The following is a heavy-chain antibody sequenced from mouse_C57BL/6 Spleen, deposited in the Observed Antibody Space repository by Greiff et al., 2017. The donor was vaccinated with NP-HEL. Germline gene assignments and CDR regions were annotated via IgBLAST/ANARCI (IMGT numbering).Heavy chain of an antibody. CDR1: GYTFTDYE. CDR3: TREGLTGTAY. D-gene: IGHD4-1*01. Sequence: QVQLQQSGAELVRPGASVTLSCKASGYTFTDYEMHWVKQTPVHGLEWIGAIDPETGGTAYNQKFKGKAILTADKSSSTAYMELGSLTSEDSAVYYCTREGLTGTAYWGQGTTLTVSS. J-gene: IGHJ2*01. CDR2: IDPETGGT. V-gene: IGHV1-15*01.